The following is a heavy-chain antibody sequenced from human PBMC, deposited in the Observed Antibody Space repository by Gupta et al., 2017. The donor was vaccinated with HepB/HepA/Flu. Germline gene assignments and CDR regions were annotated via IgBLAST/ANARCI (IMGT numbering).Heavy chain of an antibody. CDR3: ARDRGYYYYGMDV. Sequence: EVQLVESGGGLVQPGGSLRLSCAASGFTFSSYWMSWVRQAPGKGLAWVANIKQDGSEKYYVDSVKGRFTISRDNAKNSLYLQMNSLRAEDTAVYYCARDRGYYYYGMDVWGQGTTVTVSS. V-gene: IGHV3-7*01. CDR2: IKQDGSEK. CDR1: GFTFSSYW. J-gene: IGHJ6*02.